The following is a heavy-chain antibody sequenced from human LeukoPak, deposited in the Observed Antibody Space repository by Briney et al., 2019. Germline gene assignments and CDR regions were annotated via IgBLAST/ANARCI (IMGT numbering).Heavy chain of an antibody. CDR2: IYYTGST. CDR3: ARVRGGGVDY. Sequence: SETLSLTCDVFGDSISSYYWSWIRQPPGKGLEWIGYIYYTGSTNYNPSLKSRVTISVDTSKNQFSLRLTSVTAADTAVYYCARVRGGGVDYWGQETLVTVSS. J-gene: IGHJ4*02. D-gene: IGHD3-10*01. CDR1: GDSISSYY. V-gene: IGHV4-59*01.